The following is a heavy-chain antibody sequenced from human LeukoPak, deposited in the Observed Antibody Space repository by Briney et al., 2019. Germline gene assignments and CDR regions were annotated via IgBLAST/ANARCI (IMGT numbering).Heavy chain of an antibody. CDR1: GGSISRGGYY. V-gene: IGHV4-30-2*01. CDR3: PRDPGGSYYVPPGDSLDI. D-gene: IGHD1-26*01. Sequence: SETLSLTCTVSGGSISRGGYYGSWVRQPPGKGRDWLWYSYYSGSTYYIPSLRSRLTISVDRSKKPVSLKLDSVAAADAAVYYCPRDPGGSYYVPPGDSLDIWGQGTMLTVYS. J-gene: IGHJ3*02. CDR2: SYYSGST.